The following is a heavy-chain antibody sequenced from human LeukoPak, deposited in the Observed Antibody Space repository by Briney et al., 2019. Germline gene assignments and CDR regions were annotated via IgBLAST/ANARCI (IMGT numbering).Heavy chain of an antibody. J-gene: IGHJ4*02. V-gene: IGHV4-4*02. CDR1: GGSISSSNW. CDR2: IYHSGST. CDR3: ARGAYYDILTQPEPLGY. D-gene: IGHD3-9*01. Sequence: SGTLSLTFAASGGSISSSNWWSLVRQSPGKGLEWIREIYHSGSTNYNPSLKSRVTISVDKSKNQFCLKLSSVTAADTAVYYCARGAYYDILTQPEPLGYWGQGTLVTVSS.